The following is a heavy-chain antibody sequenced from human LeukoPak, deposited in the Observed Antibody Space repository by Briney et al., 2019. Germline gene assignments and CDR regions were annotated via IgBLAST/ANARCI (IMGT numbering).Heavy chain of an antibody. V-gene: IGHV3-21*04. D-gene: IGHD6-13*01. CDR2: ISSTTGRI. CDR1: GFTFSSYS. Sequence: GGSLRLSCAASGFTFSSYSMHWVRQAPGKGLQLVSSISSTTGRIYYADSVKGRFTISRDNAKNSLYLQMNSLRAEDTAVYYCARDLMGIAYRGAFYYWGQGTLVTVSS. CDR3: ARDLMGIAYRGAFYY. J-gene: IGHJ4*02.